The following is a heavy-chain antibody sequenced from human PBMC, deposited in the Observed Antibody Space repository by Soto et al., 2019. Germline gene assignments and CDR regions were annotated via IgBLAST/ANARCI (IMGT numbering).Heavy chain of an antibody. D-gene: IGHD3-9*01. Sequence: GGSLRLSCAASGFTFSSYAMHWVRQAPGKGLEWVAVISYDGSNKYYADSVKGRFTISRDNFKNTLYLQMNSLRAEDTAVYYCAHFDWFFDYWGQGTLVT. CDR1: GFTFSSYA. CDR2: ISYDGSNK. J-gene: IGHJ4*02. CDR3: AHFDWFFDY. V-gene: IGHV3-30-3*01.